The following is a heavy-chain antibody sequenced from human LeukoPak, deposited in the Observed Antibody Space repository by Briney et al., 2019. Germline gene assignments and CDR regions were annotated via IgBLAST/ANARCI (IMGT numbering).Heavy chain of an antibody. J-gene: IGHJ6*03. CDR3: ARGIGNYDFWSGYWRADYYYYYMDV. CDR2: MNANSGNT. V-gene: IGHV1-8*03. CDR1: GYTFTSYD. Sequence: ASVKVSCKASGYTFTSYDMNWVRQATGQGLEWMGWMNANSGNTGYAQKFQGRVTITRNTSISTAYMELSSLRSEDTAVYYCARGIGNYDFWSGYWRADYYYYYMDVWGKGTTVTVSS. D-gene: IGHD3-3*01.